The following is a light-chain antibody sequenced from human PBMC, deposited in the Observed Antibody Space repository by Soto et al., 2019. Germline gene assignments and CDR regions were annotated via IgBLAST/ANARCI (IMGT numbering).Light chain of an antibody. Sequence: DVVLTQSPLSLPVTLGQPASISCRSSQSLVSGDGYIYLNWFQQRPGQSPRRLIYKVSKRDAGVPDRFSGSGSGTEFTLEISRVEAEDVAFYYCMQGTHWITFGQGTRLEIE. J-gene: IGKJ5*01. CDR2: KVS. CDR1: QSLVSGDGYIY. CDR3: MQGTHWIT. V-gene: IGKV2-30*01.